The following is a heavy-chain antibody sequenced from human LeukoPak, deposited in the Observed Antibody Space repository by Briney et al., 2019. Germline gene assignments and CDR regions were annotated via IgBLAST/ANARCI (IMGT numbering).Heavy chain of an antibody. CDR2: INPNSGGT. J-gene: IGHJ4*02. D-gene: IGHD6-19*01. CDR1: GYTFTGYY. V-gene: IGHV1-2*06. Sequence: ASVKVSCKASGYTFTGYYMHWVRQAPGQGLEWMGRINPNSGGTNYAQKFQGRVTMTRDTSISTAYMELSRLRSDDTAVYYCARVAVAGHPPWPEIDYWGQGTLVTVSS. CDR3: ARVAVAGHPPWPEIDY.